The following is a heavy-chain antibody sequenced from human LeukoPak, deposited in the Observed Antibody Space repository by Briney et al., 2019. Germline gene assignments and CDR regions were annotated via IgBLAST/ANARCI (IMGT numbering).Heavy chain of an antibody. CDR1: GFSFSNYW. CDR2: ISSDGSDT. Sequence: GGSLRLSCAASGFSFSNYWMHWVRQAPGKGLVWVSRISSDGSDTIYADSVKGRFTISRDNAKNSLYLQMNSLRAEDTAVYYCARLTPRGVFDYWGQGTLVTVSS. J-gene: IGHJ4*02. V-gene: IGHV3-74*01. D-gene: IGHD3-10*01. CDR3: ARLTPRGVFDY.